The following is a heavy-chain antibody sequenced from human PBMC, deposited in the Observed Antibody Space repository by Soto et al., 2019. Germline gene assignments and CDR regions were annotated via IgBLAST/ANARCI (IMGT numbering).Heavy chain of an antibody. CDR3: GGNPAIGYSGYDVDS. CDR2: IFHSGRT. CDR1: GGSIYNNKW. Sequence: QVQLQESGPGLVKPSGTLSLTCAVSGGSIYNNKWWNWVRQPPGKGLEWIGEIFHSGRTNYNPSLKSRVNISMDKSKNQFSLTMSSVTATDTAVYYCGGNPAIGYSGYDVDSWGQGILVSVSS. J-gene: IGHJ4*02. D-gene: IGHD5-12*01. V-gene: IGHV4-4*02.